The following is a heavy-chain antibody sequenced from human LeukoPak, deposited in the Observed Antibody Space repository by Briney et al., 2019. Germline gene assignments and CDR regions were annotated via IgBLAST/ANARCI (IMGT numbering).Heavy chain of an antibody. CDR3: ARPIDY. V-gene: IGHV3-48*04. CDR1: GFTXSXXS. Sequence: SXRXSCAXXGFTXSXXSMNWVXQAPGKGLEWVSYISSSSSTIYYADSVKGRFTISRDNAKNSLYLQMNSLRAEDTAVYYCARPIDYWGQGTLVTVSS. CDR2: ISSSSSTI. J-gene: IGHJ4*02.